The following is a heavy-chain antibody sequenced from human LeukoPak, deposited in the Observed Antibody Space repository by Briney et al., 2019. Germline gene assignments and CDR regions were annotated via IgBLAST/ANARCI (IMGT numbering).Heavy chain of an antibody. CDR3: ARRRGSIVVVPAANNWFDP. V-gene: IGHV4-59*01. CDR2: IYYSGST. D-gene: IGHD2-2*01. CDR1: GGSISSYY. Sequence: SETLSLTCTVSGGSISSYYWSWIRQPPGKGLEWIGYIYYSGSTNYNPSLKSRVTISVDTSKNQFSLKLSSVTAADTAVYYCARRRGSIVVVPAANNWFDPWGQGTLVTVSS. J-gene: IGHJ5*02.